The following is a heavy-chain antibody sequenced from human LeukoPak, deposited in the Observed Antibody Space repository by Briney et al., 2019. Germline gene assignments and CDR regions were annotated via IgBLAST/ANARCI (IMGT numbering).Heavy chain of an antibody. CDR3: VKDAFYASGTYYNS. CDR2: LGGRTSDT. D-gene: IGHD3-10*01. Sequence: GGSLRLSCGASGFTFSSYGMSWVRDAPGKGLEDGSALGGRTSDTYYADSVKGRCTISRDNSKNTLSLQMNSLGAEDPAVYYCVKDAFYASGTYYNSWGQGTLVTVSS. J-gene: IGHJ5*02. CDR1: GFTFSSYG. V-gene: IGHV3-23*01.